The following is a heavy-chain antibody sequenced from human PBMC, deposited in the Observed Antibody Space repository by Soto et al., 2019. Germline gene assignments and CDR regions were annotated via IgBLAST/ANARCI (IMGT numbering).Heavy chain of an antibody. D-gene: IGHD2-21*02. V-gene: IGHV3-53*01. CDR1: GFSVNSDY. Sequence: GGSLRLSCAASGFSVNSDYMNWVRQTPGKGLEWVASIYSGETTYYADSVRGRFTISSDKSKNTLYFQLSSLRIEDTAVYYCTRDGRGLGRLSLFEYWGQGVLVTVPS. CDR3: TRDGRGLGRLSLFEY. CDR2: IYSGETT. J-gene: IGHJ4*02.